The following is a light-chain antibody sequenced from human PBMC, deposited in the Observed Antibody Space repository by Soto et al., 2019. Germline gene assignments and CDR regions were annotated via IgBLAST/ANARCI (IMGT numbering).Light chain of an antibody. Sequence: QSALTQPASVSGSPGQSIAISCTGTSSDVGGYEDVSWYQHHPGKAPKVMIYDVSYRPSGVSNRFSGSKSGTAASLTISGLQAEDDDYYYCTSYTSSSTYVFGTGTKLTVL. J-gene: IGLJ1*01. CDR1: SSDVGGYED. CDR2: DVS. CDR3: TSYTSSSTYV. V-gene: IGLV2-14*03.